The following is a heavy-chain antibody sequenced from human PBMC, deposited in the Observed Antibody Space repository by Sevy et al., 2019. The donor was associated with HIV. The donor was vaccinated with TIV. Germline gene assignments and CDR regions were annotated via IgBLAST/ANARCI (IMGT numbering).Heavy chain of an antibody. CDR3: ARERIAAAGTAPTDNWFDP. D-gene: IGHD6-13*01. J-gene: IGHJ5*02. CDR1: GGSFSGYY. Sequence: SETLSLTCAVYGGSFSGYYWSWIRQPPGKGLEWIGEINHSGSTNYNPSLKSRVTISVDTSKNQFSLKQSSVTAADTAVYYWARERIAAAGTAPTDNWFDPWGQGTLVTVSS. CDR2: INHSGST. V-gene: IGHV4-34*01.